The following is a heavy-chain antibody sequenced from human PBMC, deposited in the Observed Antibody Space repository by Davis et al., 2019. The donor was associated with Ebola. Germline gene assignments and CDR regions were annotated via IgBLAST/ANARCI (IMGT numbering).Heavy chain of an antibody. D-gene: IGHD2-8*01. CDR2: TYYSGIT. J-gene: IGHJ4*02. V-gene: IGHV4-39*01. Sequence: MPSETLSLTCNVSGVSISSYYYYWGWIRQPPGKGLEWIGTTYYSGITYYNPSLKSRVTISVDTSKNQFSLKLSSVTAADTAVYYCARVGTEIVLMVYGPSYFDYWGQGTLVTVSS. CDR3: ARVGTEIVLMVYGPSYFDY. CDR1: GVSISSYYYY.